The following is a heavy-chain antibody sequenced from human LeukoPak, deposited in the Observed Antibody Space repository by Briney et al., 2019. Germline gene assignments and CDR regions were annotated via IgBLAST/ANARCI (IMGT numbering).Heavy chain of an antibody. CDR3: TTLTRIAAAGFFSYYYYMDV. D-gene: IGHD6-13*01. CDR2: IKNKTDGGTT. V-gene: IGHV3-15*01. Sequence: GGSLRLSCAASGFTFSSYSMNWVRQAPGKGLEWVGRIKNKTDGGTTDYAAPVKGRFTISRDDSKNTLYLQMNSLKTEDTAVYYCTTLTRIAAAGFFSYYYYMDVWGKGTTVTVSS. CDR1: GFTFSSYS. J-gene: IGHJ6*03.